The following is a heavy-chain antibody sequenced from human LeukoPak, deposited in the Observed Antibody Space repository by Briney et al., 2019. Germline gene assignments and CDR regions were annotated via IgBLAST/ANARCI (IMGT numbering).Heavy chain of an antibody. CDR2: ISGSGGST. CDR3: AKESITGTTVFYYYYYMDV. CDR1: GFTFSSYA. D-gene: IGHD1-7*01. Sequence: GGSLRLSCSASGFTFSSYAMSWVRQAPGKGLEWVSAISGSGGSTYYAASVKGRFTISRENSKNTLYLQMNSLRAEDTAVYYCAKESITGTTVFYYYYYMDVWGKGTTVTVSS. J-gene: IGHJ6*03. V-gene: IGHV3-23*01.